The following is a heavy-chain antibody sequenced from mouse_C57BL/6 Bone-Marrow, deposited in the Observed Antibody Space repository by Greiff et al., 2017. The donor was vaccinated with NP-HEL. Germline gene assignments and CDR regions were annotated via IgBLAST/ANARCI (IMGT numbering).Heavy chain of an antibody. J-gene: IGHJ2*01. D-gene: IGHD2-4*01. CDR3: ARYYYDSFDY. Sequence: QVQLQQPGAELVKPGASVKLSCKASGYTLTSYWMHWVKQRPGQGLEWIGMIHPNSGSTNYNEKFKSKATLTVDKSSSTAYMQLSSLTSEDSAVYYCARYYYDSFDYWGQGTTLTVSS. V-gene: IGHV1-64*01. CDR1: GYTLTSYW. CDR2: IHPNSGST.